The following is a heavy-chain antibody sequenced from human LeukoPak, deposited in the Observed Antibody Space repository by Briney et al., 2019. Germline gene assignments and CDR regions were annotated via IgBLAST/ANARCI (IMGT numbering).Heavy chain of an antibody. CDR2: IYYSGST. D-gene: IGHD2-2*02. CDR3: ARTPGGYCSSTSCYTTPYWYFDL. J-gene: IGHJ2*01. V-gene: IGHV4-59*01. Sequence: PSETLSLTCTVSGGSISSYYWSWIRQPPGKGLEWIGYIYYSGSTNYNPSLKSRVTISVDTSKNQFSLKPSSVTAADTAVYYCARTPGGYCSSTSCYTTPYWYFDLWGRGTLATVSS. CDR1: GGSISSYY.